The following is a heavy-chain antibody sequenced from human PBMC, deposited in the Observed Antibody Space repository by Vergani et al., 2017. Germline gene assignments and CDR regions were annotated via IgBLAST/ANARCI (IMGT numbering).Heavy chain of an antibody. V-gene: IGHV3-30*03. CDR2: ISYDGSNK. CDR3: ARDCSSTSCYGMDV. D-gene: IGHD2-2*01. Sequence: QVQLVESGGGVVQPGRSLRLSCAASGFTFSSYGMHWVRQAPGKGLEWVAVISYDGSNKYYADSVKGRFTISRDNAKNSLYLQMNSLRAGDTAVYYCARDCSSTSCYGMDVWGQGTTVTVSS. J-gene: IGHJ6*02. CDR1: GFTFSSYG.